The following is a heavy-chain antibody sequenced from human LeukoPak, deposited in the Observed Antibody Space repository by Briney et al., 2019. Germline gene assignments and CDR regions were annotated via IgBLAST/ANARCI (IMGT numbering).Heavy chain of an antibody. Sequence: ASVKVSCKASGYTFTSYYMHWVRQAPGQGLEWMGIINPSGGSTSYAQKFQGRVTMTRDTSTSTVYMELSSLRSEDTAVYYCARDEKMTDFTAVTTDNDAFDIWGQGTMVTVSS. CDR2: INPSGGST. J-gene: IGHJ3*02. CDR3: ARDEKMTDFTAVTTDNDAFDI. CDR1: GYTFTSYY. D-gene: IGHD4-17*01. V-gene: IGHV1-46*01.